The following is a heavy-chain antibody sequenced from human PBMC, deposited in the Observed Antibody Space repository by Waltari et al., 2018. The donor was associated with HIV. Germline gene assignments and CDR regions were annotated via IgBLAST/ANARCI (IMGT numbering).Heavy chain of an antibody. J-gene: IGHJ4*02. Sequence: QVQLQESGQGLVTPSETLSIPCAVSGGSVSSGGYYWNWIRQPPGEGLEWIGYIYYGGSTNYNPSLRSRVTISVDLSKNQFSLKLRSVTAADTAVYYCARSNGPLDYWGQGTLVTVSS. CDR1: GGSVSSGGYY. CDR2: IYYGGST. CDR3: ARSNGPLDY. V-gene: IGHV4-61*08. D-gene: IGHD7-27*01.